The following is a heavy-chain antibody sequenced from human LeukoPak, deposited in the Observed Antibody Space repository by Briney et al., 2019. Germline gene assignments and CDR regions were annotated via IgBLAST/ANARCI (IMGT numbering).Heavy chain of an antibody. J-gene: IGHJ4*02. V-gene: IGHV4-38-2*01. Sequence: SETLSLTCAVSGYSISSGYYWGWIRQPPGKGLDWIGSIYYSGSTYYNPSLKSRVTISVDTSKNQFSLQLSSVTAADTAVYYCARPFAAVGVPADPFNYWGRGILVTVSS. CDR2: IYYSGST. D-gene: IGHD2-2*01. CDR3: ARPFAAVGVPADPFNY. CDR1: GYSISSGYY.